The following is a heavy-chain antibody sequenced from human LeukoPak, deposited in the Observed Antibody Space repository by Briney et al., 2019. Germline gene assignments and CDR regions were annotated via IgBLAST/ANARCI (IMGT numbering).Heavy chain of an antibody. CDR3: ARVRQQLVGSYYYYYMDV. CDR2: IYYSGST. CDR1: GGSISSYY. J-gene: IGHJ6*03. Sequence: SETLSLTCTVSGGSISSYYWSWIRQPPGKGLEWIGYIYYSGSTSYNPSLKSRVTISVDTSKNQISLKVSSVTAADTAVYYCARVRQQLVGSYYYYYMDVWGKGTTVTISS. V-gene: IGHV4-59*01. D-gene: IGHD6-13*01.